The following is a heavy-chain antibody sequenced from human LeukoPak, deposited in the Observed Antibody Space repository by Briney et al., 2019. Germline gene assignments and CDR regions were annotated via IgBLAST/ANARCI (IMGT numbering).Heavy chain of an antibody. Sequence: GGSLRLSCAASGFTFSSYAMSWVRQAPEKGLEWVSTICGSDGSTDYADSVKGRFTISRDNFKNTLYLQMKSLRVEDTAVYYCTREPGYSIGWGIDNWGQGTLVTVSS. CDR1: GFTFSSYA. D-gene: IGHD6-19*01. V-gene: IGHV3-23*01. CDR2: ICGSDGST. J-gene: IGHJ4*02. CDR3: TREPGYSIGWGIDN.